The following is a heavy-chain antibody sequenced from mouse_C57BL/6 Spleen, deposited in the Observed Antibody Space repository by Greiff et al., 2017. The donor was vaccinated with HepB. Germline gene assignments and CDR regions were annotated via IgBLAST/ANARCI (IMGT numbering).Heavy chain of an antibody. Sequence: DVKLQESVAELVRPGASVKLSCTASGFNIKNTYMHWVKQRPEQGLEWIGRIDPANGNTKYAPKFQGKATITADTSSNTAYLQLSSLTSEDTAIYYCASPLSTSITGWFAYWGQGTLVTVSA. J-gene: IGHJ3*01. CDR1: GFNIKNTY. D-gene: IGHD2-4*01. CDR2: IDPANGNT. V-gene: IGHV14-3*01. CDR3: ASPLSTSITGWFAY.